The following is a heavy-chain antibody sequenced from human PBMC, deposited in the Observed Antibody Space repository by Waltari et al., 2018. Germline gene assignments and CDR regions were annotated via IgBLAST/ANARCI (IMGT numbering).Heavy chain of an antibody. Sequence: EVQLVESGGGLVQPGGSLRLSCAASGFNFSSYSMNWVRQAPGKGLELVSYISSSSRTIYYADSVKGRFTISRDNAKNSLYLQMNSLRAEDTAVYYCARDWDDSSASYWGQGTLVTVSS. V-gene: IGHV3-48*01. D-gene: IGHD3-22*01. CDR3: ARDWDDSSASY. J-gene: IGHJ4*02. CDR1: GFNFSSYS. CDR2: ISSSSRTI.